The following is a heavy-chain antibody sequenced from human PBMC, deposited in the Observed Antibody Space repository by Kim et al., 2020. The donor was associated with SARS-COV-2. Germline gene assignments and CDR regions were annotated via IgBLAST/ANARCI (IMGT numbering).Heavy chain of an antibody. V-gene: IGHV1-3*01. Sequence: ASVKVSCKASGYTFTSYAMHWVRQAPGQRLEWMGWINAGNGNTKYSQKFQGRVTITRDTSASTAYMELSSLRSEDTAVYYCARVGYSSSWSYLRWGMDVWGQGTTVTVSS. J-gene: IGHJ6*02. D-gene: IGHD6-13*01. CDR3: ARVGYSSSWSYLRWGMDV. CDR2: INAGNGNT. CDR1: GYTFTSYA.